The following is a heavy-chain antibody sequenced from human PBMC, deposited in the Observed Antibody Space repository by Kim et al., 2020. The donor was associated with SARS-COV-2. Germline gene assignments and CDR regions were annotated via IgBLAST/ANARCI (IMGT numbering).Heavy chain of an antibody. Sequence: DSRRGRLPICRDNPKNTLYLQMNSLRAEDTAVYYCAKDMSSGSGSYVFDYWGQGTMVTVSS. V-gene: IGHV3-23*01. D-gene: IGHD3-10*01. CDR3: AKDMSSGSGSYVFDY. J-gene: IGHJ4*02.